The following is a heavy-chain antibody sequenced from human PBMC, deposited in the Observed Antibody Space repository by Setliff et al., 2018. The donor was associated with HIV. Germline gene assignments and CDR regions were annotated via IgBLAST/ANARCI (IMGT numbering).Heavy chain of an antibody. CDR2: FSAYDGDT. CDR3: ARVGLSAVPFPTVY. CDR1: NYTFTNYA. V-gene: IGHV1-18*01. D-gene: IGHD4-4*01. J-gene: IGHJ4*02. Sequence: ASVKVSCKASNYTFTNYAITWVRQAPGQRPEWMGWFSAYDGDTKYAQKFHNRLSMTADTSTTTAYMDLRGLTSDDTGVYYCARVGLSAVPFPTVYWGQGTLVTVSS.